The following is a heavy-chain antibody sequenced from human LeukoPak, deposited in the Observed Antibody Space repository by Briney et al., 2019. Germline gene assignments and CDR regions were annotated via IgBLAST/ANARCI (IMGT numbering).Heavy chain of an antibody. CDR3: AKDRCSNGVGCYYYYMDV. J-gene: IGHJ6*03. CDR2: IKQDGSEK. CDR1: GFTFSSYW. Sequence: GGSLRLSCAASGFTFSSYWMTWVRQAPGKGLEWVANIKQDGSEKYYVDSVKGRFTISRDNAKNSLYLQMNSLRAEDTAVYYCAKDRCSNGVGCYYYYMDVWGKGTTVTISS. D-gene: IGHD2-8*01. V-gene: IGHV3-7*01.